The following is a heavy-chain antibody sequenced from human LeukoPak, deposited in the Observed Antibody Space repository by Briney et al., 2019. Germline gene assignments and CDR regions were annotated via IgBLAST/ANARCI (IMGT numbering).Heavy chain of an antibody. CDR1: GYTFTSYD. V-gene: IGHV1-8*01. CDR3: ARAYLSQQLPLDY. J-gene: IGHJ4*02. CDR2: MNPNSGNT. Sequence: GASVKVSCKASGYTFTSYDINWVRQATGQGVEWMGWMNPNSGNTGYAQKFQGRVTMTRNTSISTAYMELSSLRSEDTAVYYCARAYLSQQLPLDYWGQGTLVTVSS. D-gene: IGHD6-13*01.